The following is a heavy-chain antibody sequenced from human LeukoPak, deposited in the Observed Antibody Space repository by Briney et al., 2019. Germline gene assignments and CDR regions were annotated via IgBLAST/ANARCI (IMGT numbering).Heavy chain of an antibody. CDR2: ISYDGTIK. V-gene: IGHV3-30*04. J-gene: IGHJ4*02. Sequence: QPGGSLRLSCAASGLTFSSYAMHWVRQAPGKGLGWVGVISYDGTIKYYADSVKGRFTISRDSSKNTLFLQMDSLRAEDTAIYYCGIRSRPSSSWHFDYWGQGTLVTVSS. CDR3: GIRSRPSSSWHFDY. D-gene: IGHD6-13*01. CDR1: GLTFSSYA.